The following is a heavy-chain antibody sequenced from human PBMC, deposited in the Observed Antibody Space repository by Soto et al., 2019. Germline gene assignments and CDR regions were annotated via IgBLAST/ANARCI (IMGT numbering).Heavy chain of an antibody. Sequence: ASVKVSCKASGYIFTNNDVSWVRQATGQGLEWMGWMNPGSGDTGYAQKFQGRVTMTRNIPIATAYMELSSLRADDTAIYYCARMASFGSLNWFDPGGQGTLVTVSS. CDR1: GYIFTNND. CDR3: ARMASFGSLNWFDP. CDR2: MNPGSGDT. V-gene: IGHV1-8*01. D-gene: IGHD5-18*01. J-gene: IGHJ5*02.